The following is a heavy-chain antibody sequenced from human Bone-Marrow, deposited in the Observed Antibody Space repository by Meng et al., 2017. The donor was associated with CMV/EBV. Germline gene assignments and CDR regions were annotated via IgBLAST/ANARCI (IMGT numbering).Heavy chain of an antibody. J-gene: IGHJ4*02. D-gene: IGHD6-13*01. CDR3: ARDPGSSSWYYFDY. CDR1: GFTFSSYA. CDR2: ISYDGSNK. Sequence: GGPLRLSCAASGFTFSSYAMHWVRQAPGKGREWVAVISYDGSNKYYADSVKGRFTISRDNSKNTLYLQMNSLRAEDTAVYYCARDPGSSSWYYFDYWGQGTLVTVSS. V-gene: IGHV3-30*04.